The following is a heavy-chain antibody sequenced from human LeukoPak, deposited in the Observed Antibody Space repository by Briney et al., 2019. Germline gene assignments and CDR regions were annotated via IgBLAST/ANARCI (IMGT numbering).Heavy chain of an antibody. CDR1: GGSFSGYY. CDR2: INHSGST. D-gene: IGHD3-3*01. CDR3: ASEVEIFGVVIIERWFDP. V-gene: IGHV4-34*01. Sequence: SETLSLTCAVYGGSFSGYYWSWIRQPPGKGLEWIGEINHSGSTNYNPSLKSRVTISVDTSKNQFSLKLSSVTAADTAVYYCASEVEIFGVVIIERWFDPWGQGTLVTVSS. J-gene: IGHJ5*02.